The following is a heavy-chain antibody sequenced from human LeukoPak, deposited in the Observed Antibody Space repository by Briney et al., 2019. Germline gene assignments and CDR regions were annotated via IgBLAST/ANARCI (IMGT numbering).Heavy chain of an antibody. J-gene: IGHJ4*02. CDR2: ISGSGGST. D-gene: IGHD6-19*01. Sequence: PGGSLRLSCAASGFTFSSYAMSWVRQAPGKGLEWVSAISGSGGSTYYADSVKGRFTISRDNSKNTLYLQMNSRRAEGTAVYYCARFNIAVAGFDYWGQGTLVTVSS. CDR3: ARFNIAVAGFDY. CDR1: GFTFSSYA. V-gene: IGHV3-23*01.